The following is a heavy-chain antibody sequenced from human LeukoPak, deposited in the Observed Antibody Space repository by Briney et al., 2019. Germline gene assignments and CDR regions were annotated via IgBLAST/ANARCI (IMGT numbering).Heavy chain of an antibody. D-gene: IGHD1-26*01. CDR2: IYHSGST. CDR1: GYSIISDYF. Sequence: SETLSLTCTVSGYSIISDYFWGWIRQPPGKGLEWIGTIYHSGSTYYNPSLKSRVTISVDTSKNQFSLKLSSVTAADTAVYYCASPWDSGSYYAFDYWGQGTLVTVSS. CDR3: ASPWDSGSYYAFDY. V-gene: IGHV4-38-2*02. J-gene: IGHJ4*02.